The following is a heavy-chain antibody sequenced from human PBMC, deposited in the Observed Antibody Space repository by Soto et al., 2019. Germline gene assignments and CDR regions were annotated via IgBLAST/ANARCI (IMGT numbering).Heavy chain of an antibody. Sequence: QVQLVQSGAEVKKPGSSVKVSCKASGGTFSSYAISWVRQAPGQGLEWMGGIIPIFGTANYAQKFQGRVKITADKTTSSAYLELGSLRSEDTAVDYCARVGVVAAYYYYGMDVWGQGTTVTVSS. CDR2: IIPIFGTA. J-gene: IGHJ6*02. CDR1: GGTFSSYA. D-gene: IGHD2-15*01. V-gene: IGHV1-69*06. CDR3: ARVGVVAAYYYYGMDV.